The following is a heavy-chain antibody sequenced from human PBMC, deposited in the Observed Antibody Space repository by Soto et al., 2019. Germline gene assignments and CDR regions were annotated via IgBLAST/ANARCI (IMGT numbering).Heavy chain of an antibody. CDR2: ISSSSSYI. CDR3: ARDMLYDFWSGYHSTYFDY. CDR1: GFTFSSYS. D-gene: IGHD3-3*01. V-gene: IGHV3-21*01. J-gene: IGHJ4*02. Sequence: GGSLRLSCAASGFTFSSYSRNWVRQAPGKGLECVSSISSSSSYIYYADSVKGRFTISRDNAKNSLYLQMNSLRAEDTAVYYCARDMLYDFWSGYHSTYFDYWGQGTLVTVYS.